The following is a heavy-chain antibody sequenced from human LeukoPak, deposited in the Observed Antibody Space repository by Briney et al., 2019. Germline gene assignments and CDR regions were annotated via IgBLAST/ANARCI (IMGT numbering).Heavy chain of an antibody. Sequence: GGSLRLSCAASGFTFSSYAMHWVRQAPGEGLEWVAVISYDGSNKYYADSVKGRFTISRDNSKNTLYLQMNSLRAEDTAVYYCARDIPYYYDSSGYHFDYWGQGTLVTVSS. D-gene: IGHD3-22*01. CDR3: ARDIPYYYDSSGYHFDY. J-gene: IGHJ4*02. V-gene: IGHV3-30-3*01. CDR2: ISYDGSNK. CDR1: GFTFSSYA.